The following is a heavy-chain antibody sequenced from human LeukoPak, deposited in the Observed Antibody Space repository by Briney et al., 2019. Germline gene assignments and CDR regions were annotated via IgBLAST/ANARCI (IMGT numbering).Heavy chain of an antibody. CDR2: VRTVSGGAAT. CDR1: GFTSKNVW. Sequence: GRCLTLACAPVGFTSKNVWMRCVRHAPGVGLGWVGRVRTVSGGAATGYAAPVKGRFTTSRDDTTDTLYLQMNSLKTEDTAVYYCATDWGSVTTYVRAFDLWGQGTMVTVSS. D-gene: IGHD3-16*01. V-gene: IGHV3-15*01. CDR3: ATDWGSVTTYVRAFDL. J-gene: IGHJ3*01.